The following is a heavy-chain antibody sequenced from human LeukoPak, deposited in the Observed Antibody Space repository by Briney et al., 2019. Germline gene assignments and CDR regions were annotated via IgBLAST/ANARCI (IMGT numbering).Heavy chain of an antibody. CDR1: GDSVSSSGAA. J-gene: IGHJ4*02. Sequence: PSQTLSLTCAISGDSVSSSGAAWNWIRQSPSRGLEWLGRTYYRSKWYYDYELSVQSRIIINPDTSKNQFSLQLKSVTTEDTALDYCARQGGAGRSVDYWGQGTLVTVSS. CDR3: ARQGGAGRSVDY. CDR2: TYYRSKWYY. V-gene: IGHV6-1*01. D-gene: IGHD1-26*01.